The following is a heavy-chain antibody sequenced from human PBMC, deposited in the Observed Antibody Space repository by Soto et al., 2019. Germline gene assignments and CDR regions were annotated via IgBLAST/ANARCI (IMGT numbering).Heavy chain of an antibody. CDR1: GFTFSNAC. CDR2: IKSKTDGGTT. J-gene: IGHJ4*02. D-gene: IGHD3-9*01. CDR3: TTLPLTYYDILTGYYTLDY. V-gene: IGHV3-15*01. Sequence: PWGSLRLSCAASGFTFSNACMSCIRQAPGKVLEWVGRIKSKTDGGTTDYAAPVKGRFTISRDDSKNTLYLQMNSLKTEDTAVYYCTTLPLTYYDILTGYYTLDYWGQGTLVTVSS.